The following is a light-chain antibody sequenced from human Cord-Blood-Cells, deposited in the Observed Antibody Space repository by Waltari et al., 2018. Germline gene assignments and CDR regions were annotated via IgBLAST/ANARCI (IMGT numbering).Light chain of an antibody. CDR3: NSRDSSGNHLV. CDR1: SLRSYY. J-gene: IGLJ2*01. Sequence: CQGDSLRSYYASWYQQKPGQAPVLVIYGKNNRPSGIPDRFSGSSSGNTASLTITGAQAEDEADYYCNSRDSSGNHLVFGGGTKLTVL. V-gene: IGLV3-19*01. CDR2: GKN.